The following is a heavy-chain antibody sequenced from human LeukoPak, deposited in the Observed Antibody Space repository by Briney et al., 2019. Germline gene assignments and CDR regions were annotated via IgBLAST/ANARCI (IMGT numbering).Heavy chain of an antibody. CDR1: GFTFSSYG. Sequence: GGSLRLSCAASGFTFSSYGMNWVRQAPGKGLEWVSYISSSGSTIYYADSVKGRFTISRDNAKNSLYLQMNSLRAEDTAVYYCARDYYGSGSSVDWGQGTLVTVSS. CDR3: ARDYYGSGSSVD. V-gene: IGHV3-48*03. CDR2: ISSSGSTI. D-gene: IGHD3-10*01. J-gene: IGHJ4*02.